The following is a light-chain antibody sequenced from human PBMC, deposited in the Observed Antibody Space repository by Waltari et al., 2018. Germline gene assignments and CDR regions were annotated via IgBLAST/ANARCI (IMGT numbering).Light chain of an antibody. V-gene: IGKV1-12*01. J-gene: IGKJ4*01. Sequence: DIQMTQSPSSVSASVGDRVTITCRASQGIGSWLAWYQQKPGKAPKLLMHTASSLESGVPSRLSGIESGTEFTLTISNLQPEDFAIYYCQQSDSFPLTFGGGTKVE. CDR2: TAS. CDR3: QQSDSFPLT. CDR1: QGIGSW.